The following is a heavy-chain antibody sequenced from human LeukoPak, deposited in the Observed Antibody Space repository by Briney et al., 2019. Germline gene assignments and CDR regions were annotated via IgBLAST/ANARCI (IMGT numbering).Heavy chain of an antibody. CDR2: ISGSGGGT. Sequence: SGGSLRLSCAASGFTFNTYVMSWVRQAPGKGLEWVSAISGSGGGTYYVDSVKGRFTISRDNSKNTLYLQMNSLRAEDTAVYYCARRGESTSYGDYRFDYWGQGTLVTVSS. CDR3: ARRGESTSYGDYRFDY. J-gene: IGHJ4*02. D-gene: IGHD4-17*01. CDR1: GFTFNTYV. V-gene: IGHV3-23*01.